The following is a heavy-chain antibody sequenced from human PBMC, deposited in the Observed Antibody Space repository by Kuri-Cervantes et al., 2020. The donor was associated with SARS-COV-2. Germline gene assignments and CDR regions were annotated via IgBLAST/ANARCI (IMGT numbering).Heavy chain of an antibody. D-gene: IGHD2-2*01. V-gene: IGHV3-48*01. J-gene: IGHJ4*02. CDR3: ARDCSSTSCYFGSAGDFDY. CDR1: GFTFSSYS. Sequence: GESLKISCAASGFTFSSYSMNWVRQAPGKGLEWVSYISSSSSTIYYADSVKGRFTISRDNAKNSLYLQMNSLRAEDTAVYYYARDCSSTSCYFGSAGDFDYWGQGTLVTVSS. CDR2: ISSSSSTI.